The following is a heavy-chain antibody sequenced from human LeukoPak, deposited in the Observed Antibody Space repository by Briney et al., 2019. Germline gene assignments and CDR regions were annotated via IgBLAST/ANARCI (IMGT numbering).Heavy chain of an antibody. J-gene: IGHJ4*02. Sequence: SETLSLTCTVSGGSISSYYWSWIRQPPGKGLEWIGYIYYSGSTNYNPSLKSRIYISVDTSKNQFSLRLSSVTAADTAVYYCARPNWNDLHFDYWGQGTLVTVSS. CDR2: IYYSGST. CDR3: ARPNWNDLHFDY. D-gene: IGHD1-1*01. CDR1: GGSISSYY. V-gene: IGHV4-59*12.